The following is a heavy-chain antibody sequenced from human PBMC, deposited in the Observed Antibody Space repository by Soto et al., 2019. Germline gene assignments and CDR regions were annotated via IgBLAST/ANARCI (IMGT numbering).Heavy chain of an antibody. CDR1: GFTFSSYG. V-gene: IGHV3-33*01. CDR2: IWYDGSNK. Sequence: QVQLVESGGGVVQPGRSLRLSCAASGFTFSSYGMHWVRQAPGKGLEWVAVIWYDGSNKYYADSVKGRFTISRDNSKNTLYLQMKSLRAEDTAVYYCARDRKVRGGIRTNYFDYWGQGTLVTVSS. CDR3: ARDRKVRGGIRTNYFDY. D-gene: IGHD3-10*01. J-gene: IGHJ4*02.